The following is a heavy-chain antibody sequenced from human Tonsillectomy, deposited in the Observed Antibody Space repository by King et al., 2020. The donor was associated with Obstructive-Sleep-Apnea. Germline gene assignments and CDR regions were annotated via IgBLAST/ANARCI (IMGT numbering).Heavy chain of an antibody. Sequence: TLKESGPTLVKPTQTLTLTCTFSGVSLSTSGVGVGWIRHPPGKALEWLALIYLDDVKHYSPSLKSRLTITKDTSKNQMVLKVTNMYPVDTATYFCAHSPRQLAYYFDSWGQGTLVTVSS. J-gene: IGHJ4*02. CDR1: GVSLSTSGVG. V-gene: IGHV2-5*02. D-gene: IGHD1-1*01. CDR3: AHSPRQLAYYFDS. CDR2: IYLDDVK.